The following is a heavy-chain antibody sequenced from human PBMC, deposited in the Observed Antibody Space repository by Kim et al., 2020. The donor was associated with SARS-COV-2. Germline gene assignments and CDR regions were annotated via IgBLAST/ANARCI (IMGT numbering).Heavy chain of an antibody. CDR2: ISGSGGST. CDR3: AKAGAAGTLQGPRLKTWFDP. CDR1: GFTFSSYA. D-gene: IGHD6-13*01. V-gene: IGHV3-23*01. J-gene: IGHJ5*02. Sequence: GGSLRLSCAASGFTFSSYAMSWVRQAPGKGLEWVSAISGSGGSTYYADSVKGRFTISRDNSKNTLYLQMNSLRAEDTAVYYCAKAGAAGTLQGPRLKTWFDPWGQGTLVTVSS.